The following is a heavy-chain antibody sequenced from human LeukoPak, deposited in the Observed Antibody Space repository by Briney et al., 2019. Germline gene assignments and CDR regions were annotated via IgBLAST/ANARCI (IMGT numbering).Heavy chain of an antibody. Sequence: PGGSLRLSCAASGFTFSDYAMSWVRQAPGKWLEWVSSISSSVDVTFYADSVKDRFTISRDNSKNTLYLQMSRLRAEDTAVYYCAKDRPNYHESDGHYYRRDGDYWGQGTLVTVSS. J-gene: IGHJ4*02. D-gene: IGHD3-22*01. CDR1: GFTFSDYA. CDR3: AKDRPNYHESDGHYYRRDGDY. V-gene: IGHV3-23*01. CDR2: ISSSVDVT.